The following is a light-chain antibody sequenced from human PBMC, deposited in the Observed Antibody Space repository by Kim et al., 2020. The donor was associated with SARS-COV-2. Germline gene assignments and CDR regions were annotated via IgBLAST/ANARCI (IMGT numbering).Light chain of an antibody. J-gene: IGKJ2*01. CDR2: DAS. CDR1: QSVGANY. Sequence: PWERATLSCRASQSVGANYLAWYQQKPGQAPRLLIYDASTRATGIPDRFSGSGSGTDFTLTISRLESEDFAVYYCQQYGSSPSTFGQGTKLEIK. V-gene: IGKV3-20*01. CDR3: QQYGSSPST.